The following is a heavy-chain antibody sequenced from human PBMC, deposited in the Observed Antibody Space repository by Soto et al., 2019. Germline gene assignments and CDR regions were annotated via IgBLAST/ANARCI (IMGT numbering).Heavy chain of an antibody. CDR3: ARDEAVVVPAALKSSRLYYYYGMDV. J-gene: IGHJ6*02. D-gene: IGHD2-2*01. Sequence: SETLSLTCTVSGGSISSYYWSWIRQPAGKGLEWIGRIYTSGSTNYNPSLKSRVTMSVDTSKNQFSLKLSSVTAADTAVYYCARDEAVVVPAALKSSRLYYYYGMDVWGQGTTVTVSS. V-gene: IGHV4-4*07. CDR1: GGSISSYY. CDR2: IYTSGST.